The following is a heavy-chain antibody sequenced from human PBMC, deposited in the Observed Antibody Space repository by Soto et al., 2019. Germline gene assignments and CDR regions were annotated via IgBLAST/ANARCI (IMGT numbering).Heavy chain of an antibody. Sequence: EVHLLESGGDLVQPGGSLRLSCAGTGFTFSTSAMTWVRQAPGRGLEWVSHISLGCSTYYADFVKARFTVSRDNSKNKLLLQMSSLRAADTSFYYCAKHTGSRYAIDFWGQGTLVTVSP. J-gene: IGHJ4*02. CDR2: ISLGCST. V-gene: IGHV3-23*01. CDR3: AKHTGSRYAIDF. CDR1: GFTFSTSA. D-gene: IGHD3-16*01.